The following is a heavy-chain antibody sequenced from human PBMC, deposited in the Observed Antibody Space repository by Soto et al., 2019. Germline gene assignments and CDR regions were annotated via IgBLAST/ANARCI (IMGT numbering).Heavy chain of an antibody. CDR3: ARGTNYDSSGYYYHYFDY. D-gene: IGHD3-22*01. Sequence: SETLSLTCTVSGGSISSGDYYWSWIRQPPGKGLEWIGYIYYSGSTYYNPSLKSRVTISVDTSKNQFSLKLSSVTAADTAVYYCARGTNYDSSGYYYHYFDYWGQGTLVTVSS. J-gene: IGHJ4*02. CDR2: IYYSGST. CDR1: GGSISSGDYY. V-gene: IGHV4-30-4*01.